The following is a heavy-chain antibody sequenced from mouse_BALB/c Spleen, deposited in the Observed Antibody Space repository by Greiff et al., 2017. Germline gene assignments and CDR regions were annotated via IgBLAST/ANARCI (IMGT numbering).Heavy chain of an antibody. V-gene: IGHV5-6-4*01. CDR3: TRGSTMIRYFDV. J-gene: IGHJ1*01. Sequence: DVMLVESGGGLVKPGGSLKLSCAASGFTFSSYTMSWVRQTPEKRLEWVATISSGGSYTYYPDSVKGRFTISRDNAKNTLYLQMSSLKSEDTAMYYCTRGSTMIRYFDVWGAGTTVTVSS. CDR2: ISSGGSYT. CDR1: GFTFSSYT. D-gene: IGHD2-4*01.